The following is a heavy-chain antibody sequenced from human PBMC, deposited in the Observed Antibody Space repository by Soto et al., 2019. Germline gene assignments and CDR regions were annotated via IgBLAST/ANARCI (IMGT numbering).Heavy chain of an antibody. CDR2: ISWNSGSI. CDR1: GFTFDDYA. V-gene: IGHV3-9*01. D-gene: IGHD1-20*01. J-gene: IGHJ3*02. Sequence: PVGSLRLSCAASGFTFDDYAMHWVRQARGKGLEWVSGISWNSGSIGYADSVKGRFTISRDNAKNSLYLQMNSLRAEDTALYYCAKAGVTGTPDAFDIWGQGTMVTVSS. CDR3: AKAGVTGTPDAFDI.